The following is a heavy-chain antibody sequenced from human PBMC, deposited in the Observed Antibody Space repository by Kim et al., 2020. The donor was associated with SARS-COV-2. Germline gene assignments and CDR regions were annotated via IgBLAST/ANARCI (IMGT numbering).Heavy chain of an antibody. CDR2: IYTSGST. D-gene: IGHD6-19*01. Sequence: SETLSLTCTVSGGSISSGSYYWSWIRQPAGKGLEWIGRIYTSGSTNYNPSLKSRVTISVDTSKNQFSLKLSSVTAADTAVYYCARIQKGFVGVAGPIDYWGQGTLVTVSS. J-gene: IGHJ4*02. CDR1: GGSISSGSYY. V-gene: IGHV4-61*02. CDR3: ARIQKGFVGVAGPIDY.